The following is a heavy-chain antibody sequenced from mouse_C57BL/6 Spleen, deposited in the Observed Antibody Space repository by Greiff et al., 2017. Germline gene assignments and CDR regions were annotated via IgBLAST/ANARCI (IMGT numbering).Heavy chain of an antibody. Sequence: VQLQQPGAELVKPGASVKLSCKASGYTFTSYWMHWVKQRPGQGLEWIGMIHPNSGSTNYNEKFKSKATLTVDKSSSTAYMQLSSLTSEDSAVYYCARGDSNYEGFAYWGQGTLVTVSA. J-gene: IGHJ3*01. D-gene: IGHD2-5*01. CDR2: IHPNSGST. CDR1: GYTFTSYW. V-gene: IGHV1-64*01. CDR3: ARGDSNYEGFAY.